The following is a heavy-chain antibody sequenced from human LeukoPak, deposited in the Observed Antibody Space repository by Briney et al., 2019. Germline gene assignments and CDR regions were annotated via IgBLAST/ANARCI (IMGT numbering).Heavy chain of an antibody. V-gene: IGHV3-66*01. J-gene: IGHJ6*02. CDR1: GFTVSSNY. Sequence: GGSLRLSCAASGFTVSSNYMSWVRQAPGKGLEWVSVIYSGGSTYYADSVKGRFTISRDNSKNTLYLQMNSLRAEDTAVYYCARDNYYGSGSYYYYGMDVWGQGTTVTVCS. D-gene: IGHD3-10*01. CDR2: IYSGGST. CDR3: ARDNYYGSGSYYYYGMDV.